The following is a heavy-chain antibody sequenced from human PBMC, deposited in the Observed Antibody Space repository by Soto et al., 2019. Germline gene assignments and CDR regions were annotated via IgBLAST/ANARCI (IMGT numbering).Heavy chain of an antibody. V-gene: IGHV3-23*01. CDR3: AKGGGYYDILTGYYAGDAFDI. CDR1: GFTFSSYA. CDR2: ISGSGGST. D-gene: IGHD3-9*01. Sequence: VGSLRLSCAASGFTFSSYAMSWVRQAPGKGLEWVSAISGSGGSTYYADSVKGRFTISRDNSKNTLYLQMNSLRAEDTAVYYCAKGGGYYDILTGYYAGDAFDIWGQGTMVTVSS. J-gene: IGHJ3*02.